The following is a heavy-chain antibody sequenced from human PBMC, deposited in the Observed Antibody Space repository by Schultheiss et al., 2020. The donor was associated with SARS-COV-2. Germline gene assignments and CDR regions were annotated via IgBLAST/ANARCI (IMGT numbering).Heavy chain of an antibody. Sequence: GGSLRLSCAASGFTFSSYWMSWVRQAPGKGLEWVANIKQDGSEKYYVDSVKGRFTISRDNAKNSLYLQMNSLRAEDTAVYYCARDENWNYRPYYYYGMDVWGQGTTVTVSS. D-gene: IGHD1-7*01. J-gene: IGHJ6*02. CDR3: ARDENWNYRPYYYYGMDV. CDR2: IKQDGSEK. CDR1: GFTFSSYW. V-gene: IGHV3-7*01.